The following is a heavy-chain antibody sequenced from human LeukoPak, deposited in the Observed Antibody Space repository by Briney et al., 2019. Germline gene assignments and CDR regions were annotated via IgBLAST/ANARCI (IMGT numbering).Heavy chain of an antibody. CDR1: GYILTDYY. J-gene: IGHJ4*02. CDR2: INPNSGDT. V-gene: IGHV1-2*02. Sequence: ASVKVSCKASGYILTDYYMHWVRQAPGQGPEWMGWINPNSGDTNYAQKFQGRVTMTRDTSISTVYMELSRLRSDDTAVYYCARDRANYGGNEYYFDYWGQGTLVTVSS. D-gene: IGHD4-23*01. CDR3: ARDRANYGGNEYYFDY.